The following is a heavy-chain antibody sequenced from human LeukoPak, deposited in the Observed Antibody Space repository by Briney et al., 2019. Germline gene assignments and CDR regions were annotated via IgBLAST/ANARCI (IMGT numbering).Heavy chain of an antibody. CDR3: AREPAGYAFFED. J-gene: IGHJ4*02. CDR2: MSGSNGRT. CDR1: GFTFDYYA. V-gene: IGHV3-23*01. D-gene: IGHD3-9*01. Sequence: GGSLRLSCAASGFTFDYYALSWVRQAPGKGLEWVSAMSGSNGRTYYADPAKGRFTISRDYSKNTLYLQMNSLRAEDTALYYCAREPAGYAFFEDWGQGTLVTVSS.